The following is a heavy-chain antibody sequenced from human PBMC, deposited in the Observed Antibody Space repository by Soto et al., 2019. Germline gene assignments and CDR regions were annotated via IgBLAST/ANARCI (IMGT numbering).Heavy chain of an antibody. CDR2: IIPILGTA. V-gene: IGHV1-69*13. J-gene: IGHJ6*02. CDR3: AGHEAAGSYYYGMDV. Sequence: ASVKVSCKASGGTFSSYAISWVRQAPGPGLEWMGGIIPILGTANYAQQFQGRVTITADESTSTASMQLSSLSSEDRAVYYFAGHEAAGSYYYGMDVWGQGTTVTVSS. D-gene: IGHD6-13*01. CDR1: GGTFSSYA.